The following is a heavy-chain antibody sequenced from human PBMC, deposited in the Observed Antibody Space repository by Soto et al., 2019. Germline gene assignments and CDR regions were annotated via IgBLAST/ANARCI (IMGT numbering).Heavy chain of an antibody. CDR2: ISPSSSFL. Sequence: PGGSLRLSCAASGFTFTRHSMNWVRQAPGRGLEWVSSISPSSSFLSYADSLKGRFTISRDNAKSSVNLQMNSLRAEDTAVYYCARVGTDYGSGSPYYSDYWGQGILVTVSS. J-gene: IGHJ4*02. V-gene: IGHV3-21*06. D-gene: IGHD3-10*01. CDR1: GFTFTRHS. CDR3: ARVGTDYGSGSPYYSDY.